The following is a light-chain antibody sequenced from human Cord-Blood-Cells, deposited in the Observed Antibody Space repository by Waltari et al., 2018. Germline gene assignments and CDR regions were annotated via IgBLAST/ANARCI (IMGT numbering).Light chain of an antibody. CDR2: EVS. CDR3: SSYAGSNNLV. CDR1: SSDVGGYNY. V-gene: IGLV2-8*01. J-gene: IGLJ3*02. Sequence: QSALTQPPSASGSPGQSVTISCTGTSSDVGGYNYVSWDQQHPGKAPKLMIYEVSKRPSGVPDRFSGSKSGNTASLTVSGLQAEDEADYYCSSYAGSNNLVFGGGIKLTVL.